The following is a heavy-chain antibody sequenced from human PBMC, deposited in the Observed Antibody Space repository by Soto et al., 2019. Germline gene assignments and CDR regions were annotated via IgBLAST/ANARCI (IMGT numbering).Heavy chain of an antibody. V-gene: IGHV3-21*01. D-gene: IGHD4-17*01. CDR2: ISSSSSYI. Sequence: GGSLRLSCAASGFTFSSYSMNWVRQAPGKGLEWVSSISSSSSYIYYADSVKGRFTISRDNAKNSLYLQMNSLRAEDTAVYYCARVVGDYGDYGPTNYSGQGTLVTVSS. CDR1: GFTFSSYS. CDR3: ARVVGDYGDYGPTNY. J-gene: IGHJ4*02.